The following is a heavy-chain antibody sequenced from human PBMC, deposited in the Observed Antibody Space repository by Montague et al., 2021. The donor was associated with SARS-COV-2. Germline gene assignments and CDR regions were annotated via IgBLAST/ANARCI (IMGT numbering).Heavy chain of an antibody. CDR2: INHTGSA. J-gene: IGHJ3*01. CDR1: GYSISSGDY. Sequence: SETLSLTCTVSGYSISSGDYWGWIRQSPGKGLEWIGEINHTGSATYNPSLKGRATLSRDTSKNQFSLKLQSVTPADTAVYYCARGQVTISGVLIFIPAAGHLDVWGQGTSVTVSS. V-gene: IGHV4-38-2*02. CDR3: ARGQVTISGVLIFIPAAGHLDV. D-gene: IGHD3-3*01.